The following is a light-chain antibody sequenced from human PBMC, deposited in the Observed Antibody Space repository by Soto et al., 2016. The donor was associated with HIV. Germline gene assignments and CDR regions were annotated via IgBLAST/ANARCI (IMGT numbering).Light chain of an antibody. Sequence: DIQMTQSPSTLSASVGDRVTTTCRASQSISSWLAWYQQKPGKAPKLLIYKASSLEGGVPSRFSGSGSGTEFTLTISSLQPDDFATYYCQQYKSYPLTFGGGTKVEIK. CDR2: KAS. J-gene: IGKJ4*01. CDR3: QQYKSYPLT. CDR1: QSISSW. V-gene: IGKV1-5*03.